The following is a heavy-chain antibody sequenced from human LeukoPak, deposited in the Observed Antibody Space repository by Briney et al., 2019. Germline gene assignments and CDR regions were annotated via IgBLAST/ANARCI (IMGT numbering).Heavy chain of an antibody. V-gene: IGHV3-73*01. CDR3: AKSHDNSGSYYRPSHVDY. D-gene: IGHD3-10*01. Sequence: GGSLRLSCAASGFTFSGSAMHRVRQSPGKGLEWVGRIRSKANDHATAYAASVRGRFTISRDDSKNTLYLQMNSLRAEDTAVYYCAKSHDNSGSYYRPSHVDYWGQGTLVTVSS. J-gene: IGHJ4*02. CDR2: IRSKANDHAT. CDR1: GFTFSGSA.